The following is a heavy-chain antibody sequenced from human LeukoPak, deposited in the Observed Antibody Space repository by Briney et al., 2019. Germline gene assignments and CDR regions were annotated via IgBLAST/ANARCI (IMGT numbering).Heavy chain of an antibody. CDR3: ARNLVTVAKRIDI. V-gene: IGHV4-59*11. D-gene: IGHD4-17*01. CDR1: GDSFSSHY. Sequence: SETLSLTCAVSGDSFSSHYWTWIRQSPGTGLEWIGYISHIGRTNYNPSLKSRVTISIDTSKNQFSLKLRSVTAADTAVYYCARNLVTVAKRIDIRGQGTMVSVPS. J-gene: IGHJ3*02. CDR2: ISHIGRT.